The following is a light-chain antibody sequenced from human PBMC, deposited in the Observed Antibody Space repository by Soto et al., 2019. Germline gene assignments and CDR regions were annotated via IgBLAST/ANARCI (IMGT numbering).Light chain of an antibody. Sequence: EIVLTPSPGTLSLSPGERATLSCRASQSISSNLAWYRQKPGQAPRLLIYGASSRATGIPDRFSGSGSGTDFTLTISRLEPEDFAVYYCQQYDSSPWTFGQGTKGDIK. CDR1: QSISSN. CDR2: GAS. V-gene: IGKV3-20*01. CDR3: QQYDSSPWT. J-gene: IGKJ1*01.